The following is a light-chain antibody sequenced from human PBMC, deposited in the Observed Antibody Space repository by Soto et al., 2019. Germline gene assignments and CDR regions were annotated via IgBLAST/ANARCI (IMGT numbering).Light chain of an antibody. CDR3: QQRSAWPIT. V-gene: IGKV3-11*01. CDR1: QTVGKD. J-gene: IGKJ4*01. Sequence: IVLTQSPATLSLSPGERASLSCRASQTVGKDLAWYQVRPGQAPRLLIVDASTRATGVPPRFSGSRSGSDLTLTISSLELEDFALYYCQQRSAWPITFAEGTSVLIK. CDR2: DAS.